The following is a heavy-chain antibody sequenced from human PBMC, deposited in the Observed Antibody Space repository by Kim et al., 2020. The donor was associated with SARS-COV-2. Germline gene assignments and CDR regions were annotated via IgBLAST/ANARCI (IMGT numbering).Heavy chain of an antibody. Sequence: SETLSLTCTVSGGSISSSSYYWGWIRQPPGKGLEWIGSIYYSGSTYYNPSLKSRVTISVDTSKNQFSLKLSSVTAADTAVYYCATSLRYFDWLLLGYNWFDPWGQGTLVTVSS. D-gene: IGHD3-9*01. J-gene: IGHJ5*02. V-gene: IGHV4-39*01. CDR1: GGSISSSSYY. CDR2: IYYSGST. CDR3: ATSLRYFDWLLLGYNWFDP.